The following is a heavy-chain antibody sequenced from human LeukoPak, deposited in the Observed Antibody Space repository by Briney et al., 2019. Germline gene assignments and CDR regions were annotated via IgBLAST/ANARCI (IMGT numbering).Heavy chain of an antibody. J-gene: IGHJ4*02. CDR2: INPTGGST. D-gene: IGHD3-10*01. Sequence: GASVKVSCKASGYTFTSYYMHWVRQAPGQGLEWMGLINPTGGSTGYAQKFQGRVTMTRDMSTSTDYMELSSLRSDDTAVYYCARDSGERGSGSYLIAYWGQGTLVTVSS. V-gene: IGHV1-46*01. CDR1: GYTFTSYY. CDR3: ARDSGERGSGSYLIAY.